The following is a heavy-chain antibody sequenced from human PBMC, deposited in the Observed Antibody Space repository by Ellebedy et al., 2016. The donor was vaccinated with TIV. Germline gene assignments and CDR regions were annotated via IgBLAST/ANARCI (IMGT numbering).Heavy chain of an antibody. Sequence: AASVKVSCKASGYTFTSYGISWVRQAPGQGLEWMGWISAYNGNTNYAQKLQGRVTMTTDTSTSTAYMELRSLRSDDTAVYYCARTRDGYTGDYYFDYWGQGTLVTVSS. V-gene: IGHV1-18*04. CDR2: ISAYNGNT. J-gene: IGHJ4*02. CDR3: ARTRDGYTGDYYFDY. CDR1: GYTFTSYG. D-gene: IGHD5-24*01.